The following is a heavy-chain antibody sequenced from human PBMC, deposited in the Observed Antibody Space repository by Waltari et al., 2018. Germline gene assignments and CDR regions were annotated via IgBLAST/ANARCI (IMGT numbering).Heavy chain of an antibody. CDR1: GGSISSHY. Sequence: QVQLQESGPGLVKPSETLSLTCTVSGGSISSHYWSWIRQPPGKGLEWIGYIYYSGRTNYTPFLMSRVTISVDTAKNQFSLKLSSVTAADAAVYYCARVRGSGSYYYYYYYMDVWGKGTTVTVSS. D-gene: IGHD3-10*01. J-gene: IGHJ6*03. V-gene: IGHV4-59*11. CDR2: IYYSGRT. CDR3: ARVRGSGSYYYYYYYMDV.